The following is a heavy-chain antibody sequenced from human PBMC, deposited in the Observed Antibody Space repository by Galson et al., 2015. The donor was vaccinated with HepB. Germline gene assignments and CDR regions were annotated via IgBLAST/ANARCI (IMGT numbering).Heavy chain of an antibody. CDR1: GFTFSNHA. J-gene: IGHJ4*02. CDR2: ISPSSTYI. D-gene: IGHD2-8*01. Sequence: SLRLSCAVSGFTFSNHAMNWVRQAPGKGLEWVSFISPSSTYIYYADSVKGRFTISRDNAKNSVYLQMNSLTAEDTAVYYCARDPGLGLGYCTTSHCFFFDYWGQGALVTVSS. CDR3: ARDPGLGLGYCTTSHCFFFDY. V-gene: IGHV3-21*01.